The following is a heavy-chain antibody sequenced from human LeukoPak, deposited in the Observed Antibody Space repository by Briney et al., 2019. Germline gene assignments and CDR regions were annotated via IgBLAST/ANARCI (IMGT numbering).Heavy chain of an antibody. Sequence: PSETLSLTCTVSGGSTSSYYWSWIRQPPGKGLEWIGYIYYSGSTNYNPSLKSRVTISVDTSKNQFSLKLSSVTAADTAVYYCARANLDYYYGMDVWGKGTTVTVSS. V-gene: IGHV4-59*01. CDR3: ARANLDYYYGMDV. CDR1: GGSTSSYY. CDR2: IYYSGST. J-gene: IGHJ6*04.